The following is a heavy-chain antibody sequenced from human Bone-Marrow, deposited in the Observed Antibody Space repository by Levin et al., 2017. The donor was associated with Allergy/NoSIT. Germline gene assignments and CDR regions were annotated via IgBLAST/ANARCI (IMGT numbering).Heavy chain of an antibody. CDR3: ARHGGNGWYINYFYGLEV. CDR2: IYPGDSDT. J-gene: IGHJ6*04. CDR1: GYNFSSFW. V-gene: IGHV5-51*01. D-gene: IGHD6-19*01. Sequence: GASVKVSCKGSGYNFSSFWIAWVRRVPGKGLEWMGLIYPGDSDTRYSPSFQGQVTMSADKSVNTVYLEWSSLRASDTAMYYCARHGGNGWYINYFYGLEVWGKGTTVIVSS.